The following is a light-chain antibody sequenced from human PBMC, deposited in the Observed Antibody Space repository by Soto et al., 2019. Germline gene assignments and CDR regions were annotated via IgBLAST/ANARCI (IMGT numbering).Light chain of an antibody. CDR1: QSVINNY. Sequence: EMGLTQCPATLSQSTGEIATLSCRASQSVINNYLAGYQQKPGQAPSLLIYGASNRATGIPDRFSGSGSGTDFTLTISRLEPEDFAVYYCQQYGSSGTFGQGTKVDIK. J-gene: IGKJ1*01. CDR2: GAS. CDR3: QQYGSSGT. V-gene: IGKV3-20*01.